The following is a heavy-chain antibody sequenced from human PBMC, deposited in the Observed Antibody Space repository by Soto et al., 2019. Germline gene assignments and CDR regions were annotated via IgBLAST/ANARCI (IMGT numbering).Heavy chain of an antibody. CDR1: GYTFTSYG. Sequence: QVQLVQSGAEVKKPGASVKVSCKASGYTFTSYGISWVRQAPGQGLEWMGWISAYNGNTNYAQKLQGRATMTTDTSTSTAYMELGSLRSDDTAVYYCARVHFFITMVRGVVDYWGQGTLVTVSS. CDR2: ISAYNGNT. D-gene: IGHD3-10*01. J-gene: IGHJ4*02. V-gene: IGHV1-18*01. CDR3: ARVHFFITMVRGVVDY.